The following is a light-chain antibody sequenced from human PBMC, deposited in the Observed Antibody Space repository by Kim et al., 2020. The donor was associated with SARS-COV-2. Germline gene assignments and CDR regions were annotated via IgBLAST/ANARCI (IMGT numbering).Light chain of an antibody. Sequence: SVHLGQTARITCGGKNIGSKNWLWYQQKPGQAPVMVIYRDSNRPSGIPERFSGYNSGNTATLTISRAQAGDEADYYCQVWDSSTVVFGGGTQLTVL. CDR2: RDS. CDR1: NIGSKN. J-gene: IGLJ2*01. CDR3: QVWDSSTVV. V-gene: IGLV3-9*01.